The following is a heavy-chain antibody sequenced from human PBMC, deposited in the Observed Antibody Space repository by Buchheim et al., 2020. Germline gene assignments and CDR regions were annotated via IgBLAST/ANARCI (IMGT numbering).Heavy chain of an antibody. CDR3: ARGAKEYYDSSGYGGGWFDP. J-gene: IGHJ5*02. Sequence: QVQLQESGPGLVKPSETLSLTCTVSGGSISSYYWSWIRQPPGKGLEWIGYIYYSGSTYYNPSLKSRVTISVDTSKNQFSLKLSSVTAADTAVYYCARGAKEYYDSSGYGGGWFDPWGQGTL. CDR2: IYYSGST. CDR1: GGSISSYY. D-gene: IGHD3-22*01. V-gene: IGHV4-30-4*01.